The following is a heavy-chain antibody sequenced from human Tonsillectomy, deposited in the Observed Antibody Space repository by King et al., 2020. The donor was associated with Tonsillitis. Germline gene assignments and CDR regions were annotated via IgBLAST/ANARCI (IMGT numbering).Heavy chain of an antibody. CDR2: IKSKTDGGTT. CDR3: TTIGGYHRPGDNYYMDV. V-gene: IGHV3-15*01. D-gene: IGHD2-2*01. CDR1: GFTFSNAW. J-gene: IGHJ6*03. Sequence: VQLVESGGGLVKPGGSLRLSCAASGFTFSNAWMSWVRQAPGKGLEWVGRIKSKTDGGTTDYAAPVKGRFTISRDDPKNTLYLQMNSLKTEDTAVYYCTTIGGYHRPGDNYYMDVWGKGTTVTVSS.